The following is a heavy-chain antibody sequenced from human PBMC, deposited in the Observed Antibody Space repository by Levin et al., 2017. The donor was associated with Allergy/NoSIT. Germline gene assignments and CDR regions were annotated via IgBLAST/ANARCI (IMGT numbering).Heavy chain of an antibody. CDR1: GGSFSSRDW. D-gene: IGHD1-26*01. CDR2: IYHNGST. CDR3: ARVPVAVLGPTSWFEP. Sequence: GSLRLSCTVSGGSFSSRDWWSWVRQPPGKGLEWIGEIYHNGSTSYNPSLKSRVTMSLDKSNNRLSLSLASVTAADTAVYFCARVPVAVLGPTSWFEPWVQGTLVTVSS. J-gene: IGHJ5*02. V-gene: IGHV4-4*01.